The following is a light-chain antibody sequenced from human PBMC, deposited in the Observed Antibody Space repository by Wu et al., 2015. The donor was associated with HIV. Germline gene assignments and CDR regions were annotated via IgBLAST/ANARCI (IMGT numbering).Light chain of an antibody. J-gene: IGKJ1*01. CDR2: KAS. Sequence: DIQLTQSPSFLSASVGDRVTITCRASQYISSWLAWYQQKPGKAPKLLIYKASSLESGVPSRFSGSGSGTEFTLTISSLQRDDFATYYCQQYDVYSRTFGQGTKVEIK. V-gene: IGKV1-5*03. CDR3: QQYDVYSRT. CDR1: QYISSW.